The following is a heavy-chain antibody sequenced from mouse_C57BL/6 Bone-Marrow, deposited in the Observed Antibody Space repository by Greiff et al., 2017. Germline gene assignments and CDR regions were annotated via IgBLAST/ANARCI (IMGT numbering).Heavy chain of an antibody. CDR3: ARSTMVTSYAMDY. V-gene: IGHV2-6*01. Sequence: VQLQQSGPGLVAPSQSLSITCTVSGFSLTSYGVDWVRQSPGKGLEWLGVIWGVGSTNYNSALKSRLSISKDNSKSQVFLKMNSLQTDDTAMYYCARSTMVTSYAMDYWGQGTSVTVSS. CDR2: IWGVGST. D-gene: IGHD2-2*01. CDR1: GFSLTSYG. J-gene: IGHJ4*01.